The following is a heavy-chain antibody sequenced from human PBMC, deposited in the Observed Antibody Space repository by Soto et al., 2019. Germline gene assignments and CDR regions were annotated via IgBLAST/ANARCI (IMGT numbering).Heavy chain of an antibody. V-gene: IGHV3-23*02. CDR2: ISGSDGRT. D-gene: IGHD6-13*01. Sequence: PVGSLRLSCVASGFSFSSYAMTWVRQAPGKGLEWVSVISGSDGRTYYGDSVKGRFTISRDNSKNTLYLQTNSLRAEDTAVYYCAKNRERDAWYEECWGQGTLVTVSS. J-gene: IGHJ4*02. CDR3: AKNRERDAWYEEC. CDR1: GFSFSSYA.